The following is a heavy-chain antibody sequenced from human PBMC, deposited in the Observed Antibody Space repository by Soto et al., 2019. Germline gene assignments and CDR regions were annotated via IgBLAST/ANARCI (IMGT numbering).Heavy chain of an antibody. CDR1: GFNVGAFA. Sequence: GGSLRLSCAASGFNVGAFAVNWVRQAPGKGLEWVSGISVSDAFIYYADSVRGRFSISRDASENILYLQMNILRVDDTALYYFTRETVAGITGNDYWGPGTLVNGFS. J-gene: IGHJ4*02. CDR2: ISVSDAFI. CDR3: TRETVAGITGNDY. V-gene: IGHV3-23*01. D-gene: IGHD1-20*01.